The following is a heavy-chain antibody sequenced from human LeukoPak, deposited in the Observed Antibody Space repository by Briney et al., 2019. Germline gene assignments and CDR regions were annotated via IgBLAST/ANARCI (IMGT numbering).Heavy chain of an antibody. CDR1: GGTFSSYA. CDR3: ARESAGYCSSTSCYRDAFDI. J-gene: IGHJ3*02. Sequence: SVKVSSKASGGTFSSYAISWVRQAPGQGLEWMGGIIPIFGTANYAQKFQGRVTITADESTSTAYMELSSLRSEDTAVYYCARESAGYCSSTSCYRDAFDIWGQGTMVTVSS. D-gene: IGHD2-2*03. V-gene: IGHV1-69*13. CDR2: IIPIFGTA.